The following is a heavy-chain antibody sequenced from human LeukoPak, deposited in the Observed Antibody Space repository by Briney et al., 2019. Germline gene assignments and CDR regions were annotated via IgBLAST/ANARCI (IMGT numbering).Heavy chain of an antibody. Sequence: SETLSLTCTVSGDSISSSGYCWNWIRQHPGKGLEWMGYISHSGSTYYSPSLKSRVSISIDTSKNQFSLRLSSVTAADTAVYYCARCRIIGTPRLDYWGQGTLVTVSS. J-gene: IGHJ4*02. CDR2: ISHSGST. D-gene: IGHD1-7*01. V-gene: IGHV4-31*02. CDR1: GDSISSSGYC. CDR3: ARCRIIGTPRLDY.